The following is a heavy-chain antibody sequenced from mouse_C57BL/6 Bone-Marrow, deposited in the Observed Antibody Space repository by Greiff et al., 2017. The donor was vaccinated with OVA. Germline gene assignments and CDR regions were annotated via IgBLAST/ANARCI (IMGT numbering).Heavy chain of an antibody. CDR3: ARCYGSSHWFAY. D-gene: IGHD1-1*01. V-gene: IGHV1-18*01. CDR2: INPNNGGT. J-gene: IGHJ3*01. Sequence: EVQLQQSGPELVKPGASVKISCKASGYTFTDYNMDWVKQSHGQSLEWIGDINPNNGGTIYNQKFKGKATMTVDKSSSTAYMELRSLTSEDTAVYYCARCYGSSHWFAYWGQGTLVTVSA. CDR1: GYTFTDYN.